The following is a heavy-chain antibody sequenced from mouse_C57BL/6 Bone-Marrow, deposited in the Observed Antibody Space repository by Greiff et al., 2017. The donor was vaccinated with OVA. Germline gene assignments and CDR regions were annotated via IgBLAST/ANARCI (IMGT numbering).Heavy chain of an antibody. Sequence: QVQLQQSDAELVKPGASVKLSCKVSGYTFTDHTIHWMKQRPEQGLEWIGYIYPRDGSTKYNEKFKGKATLTADKSSSTAYMQLNSLTSEVSAVDFCASGGYDPAWFAYWGQGTLVTVSA. V-gene: IGHV1-78*01. CDR3: ASGGYDPAWFAY. CDR2: IYPRDGST. D-gene: IGHD2-2*01. J-gene: IGHJ3*01. CDR1: GYTFTDHT.